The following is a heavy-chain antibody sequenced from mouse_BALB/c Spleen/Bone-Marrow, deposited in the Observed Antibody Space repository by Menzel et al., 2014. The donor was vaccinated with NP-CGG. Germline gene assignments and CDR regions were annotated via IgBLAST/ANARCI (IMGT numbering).Heavy chain of an antibody. CDR1: GFTFTDYY. V-gene: IGHV7-3*02. Sequence: EVKLVESGGGLVQPGGSLRLSRATSGFTFTDYYMNWVRQPPGKALEWLGFIRNKANGYTTEYSASVKSRFTISRDNSQNILYLQMNTLRADDSATYYCARDKGRIFFDYWGQGTTLTVSS. J-gene: IGHJ2*01. CDR2: IRNKANGYTT. CDR3: ARDKGRIFFDY.